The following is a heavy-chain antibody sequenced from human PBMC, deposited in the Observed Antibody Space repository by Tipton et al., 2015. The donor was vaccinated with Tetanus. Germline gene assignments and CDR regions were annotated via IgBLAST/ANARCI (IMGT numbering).Heavy chain of an antibody. CDR2: IFHSGTA. CDR3: ARPIKQWLVPVDS. V-gene: IGHV4-39*02. CDR1: GGSISSSSYY. D-gene: IGHD6-19*01. Sequence: TLSLTCTVSGGSISSSSYYWGWIRQPPGKGLEWLGDIFHSGTAYYSPSLKSRLTISLDTSKTHFYLNLSSVTAADTAVYYCARPIKQWLVPVDSWGQGTLVTVSS. J-gene: IGHJ4*02.